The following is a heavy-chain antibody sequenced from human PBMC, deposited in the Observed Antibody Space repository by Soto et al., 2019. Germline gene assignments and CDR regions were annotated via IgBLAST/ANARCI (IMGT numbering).Heavy chain of an antibody. J-gene: IGHJ6*02. CDR2: ISYDGSNK. Sequence: GGSLRLSCAASGFTFSSYGMHWVRQAPGKGLEWVAVISYDGSNKYYADSVKGRFTISRDNSKNTLYLQMNSLRAEDTAVYYCAKDRYAGGMDAWGQETTVTVSS. V-gene: IGHV3-30*18. CDR1: GFTFSSYG. CDR3: AKDRYAGGMDA. D-gene: IGHD3-9*01.